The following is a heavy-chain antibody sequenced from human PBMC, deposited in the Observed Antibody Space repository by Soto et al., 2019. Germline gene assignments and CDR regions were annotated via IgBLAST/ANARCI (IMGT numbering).Heavy chain of an antibody. CDR3: ARDRDYYGSGNYYNRIDF. CDR2: IIPLFGTP. V-gene: IGHV1-69*13. Sequence: SVKVSCKASGGIFSTYAISWLRQAPGQGLEWMGGIIPLFGTPNYAQRFQGRVTITADESTSTAYMELSRLRSEDTAVYYCARDRDYYGSGNYYNRIDFWGQGTLVTVSS. J-gene: IGHJ4*02. D-gene: IGHD3-10*01. CDR1: GGIFSTYA.